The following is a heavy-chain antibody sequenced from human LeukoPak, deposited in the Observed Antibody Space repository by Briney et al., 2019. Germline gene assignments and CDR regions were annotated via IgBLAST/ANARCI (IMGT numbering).Heavy chain of an antibody. D-gene: IGHD3-9*01. J-gene: IGHJ4*02. CDR3: ARLDILTGYSSDY. CDR1: GYTSTSYD. Sequence: GASVKVPCKASGYTSTSYDINWVRQATGQGLEWMGWMNPNSGNTGYAQKFQGRVTMTRNTSISTAYMELSSLRSEDTAVYYCARLDILTGYSSDYWGQGTLVTVSS. V-gene: IGHV1-8*01. CDR2: MNPNSGNT.